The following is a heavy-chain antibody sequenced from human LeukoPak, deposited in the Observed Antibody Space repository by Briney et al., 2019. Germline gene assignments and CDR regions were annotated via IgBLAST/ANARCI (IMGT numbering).Heavy chain of an antibody. V-gene: IGHV1-18*01. CDR1: GYSFTSYG. CDR2: ISAYNGNT. D-gene: IGHD1-26*01. CDR3: AKTTHGVGPTGLNP. J-gene: IGHJ5*02. Sequence: ASVKVSCNASGYSFTSYGITWVRQAPGQGLEWMGWISAYNGNTNYAQKFQGRVTLTTDSSTNTAFMDLRTLTSDDTAVYYCAKTTHGVGPTGLNPWGRGPLVIVSS.